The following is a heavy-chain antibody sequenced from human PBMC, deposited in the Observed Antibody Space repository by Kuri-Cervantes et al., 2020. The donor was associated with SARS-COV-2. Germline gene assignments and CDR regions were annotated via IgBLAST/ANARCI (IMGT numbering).Heavy chain of an antibody. V-gene: IGHV2-70*11. CDR3: ARIQATTVIADY. J-gene: IGHJ4*02. CDR1: GGSISSGDYY. CDR2: IDWDDDK. Sequence: TLSLTCTVSGGSISSGDYYWSWIRQPPGKALEWLARIDWDDDKYYKTSLKTRLTISKDTSKNQVVLTMTSVDPVDTATYYCARIQATTVIADYWGQGTLVTVSS. D-gene: IGHD4-11*01.